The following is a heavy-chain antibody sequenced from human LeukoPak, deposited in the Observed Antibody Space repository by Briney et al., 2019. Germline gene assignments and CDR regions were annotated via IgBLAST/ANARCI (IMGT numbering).Heavy chain of an antibody. CDR1: GGTFSNDA. V-gene: IGHV1-69*11. CDR2: VIPFLGTT. Sequence: ASVKVSCKASGGTFSNDAVSWVRQAPGEGLKWMGRVIPFLGTTNYAHNFQGRVTITADQDTQTAYMELRSLRSEDTAVYFCARGPSSDLRTGFFFGYFDDWGRGTLITVSS. CDR3: ARGPSSDLRTGFFFGYFDD. D-gene: IGHD3/OR15-3a*01. J-gene: IGHJ4*02.